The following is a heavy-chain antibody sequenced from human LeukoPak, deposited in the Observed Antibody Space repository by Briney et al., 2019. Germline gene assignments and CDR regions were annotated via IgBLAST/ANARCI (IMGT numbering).Heavy chain of an antibody. CDR1: GFIFDTYI. Sequence: GGSLRLSCAASGFIFDTYIMNWVRQPPGKGLEWVSYINSRSTTIYYADSVKGRFTISRDNAKNSLYLQMDSLRAEDTAVYYCATYSTSSAFDSWGQGTLVTVSS. CDR3: ATYSTSSAFDS. CDR2: INSRSTTI. V-gene: IGHV3-48*01. D-gene: IGHD6-6*01. J-gene: IGHJ4*02.